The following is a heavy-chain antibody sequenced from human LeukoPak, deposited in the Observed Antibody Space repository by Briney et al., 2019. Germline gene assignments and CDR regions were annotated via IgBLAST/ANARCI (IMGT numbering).Heavy chain of an antibody. CDR3: ARDHQLWFGESTPLDFDY. J-gene: IGHJ4*02. CDR2: ISSSSSTI. CDR1: GFTFSSYS. D-gene: IGHD3-10*01. Sequence: GGSLRLSCAASGFTFSSYSMNWVRQAPGKGLEWVSYISSSSSTIYYADSVKGRFTISRDNAKNSLYLQMNSLRAEDTAVYYCARDHQLWFGESTPLDFDYWGQGTLVTVSS. V-gene: IGHV3-48*04.